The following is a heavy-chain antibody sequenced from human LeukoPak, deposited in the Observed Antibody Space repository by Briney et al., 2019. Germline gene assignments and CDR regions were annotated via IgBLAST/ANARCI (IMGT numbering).Heavy chain of an antibody. CDR2: TSASGGST. CDR1: GLTFSSYA. V-gene: IGHV3-23*01. D-gene: IGHD5-18*01. Sequence: GGSLRLSRAVSGLTFSSYAMSWVRQAPGKGLEWVSGTSASGGSTYYADYVKGRFTISRDSSKNTLYLQMNSLRAEDTAVYFCAKGSYGYVLYFDSWGQGALVTVSS. J-gene: IGHJ4*02. CDR3: AKGSYGYVLYFDS.